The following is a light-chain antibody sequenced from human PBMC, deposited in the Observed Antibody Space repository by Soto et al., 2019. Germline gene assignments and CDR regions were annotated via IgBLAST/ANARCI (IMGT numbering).Light chain of an antibody. V-gene: IGKV3-20*01. Sequence: EIVVAQSPGTLSLSPGERATLSCRASQSVTSNYLAWYQQKPGQAPRLLISGASSRAAGISDKFSGSGSGKDFTLTISRLEPEDFAVYYCQQYGSSGTFGQGTKVDIK. J-gene: IGKJ1*01. CDR1: QSVTSNY. CDR3: QQYGSSGT. CDR2: GAS.